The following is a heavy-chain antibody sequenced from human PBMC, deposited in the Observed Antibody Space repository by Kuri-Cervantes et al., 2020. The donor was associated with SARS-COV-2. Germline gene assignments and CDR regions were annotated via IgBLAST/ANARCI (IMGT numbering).Heavy chain of an antibody. CDR3: ARVVTNPLDYDSSGSTFDP. J-gene: IGHJ5*02. V-gene: IGHV4-61*02. CDR2: IYTSGST. D-gene: IGHD3-22*01. CDR1: GGSISSGSYY. Sequence: SETLSLTCTVSGGSISSGSYYWSWIRQPAGKGLEWIGRIYTSGSTNYNPSLKSRVTISVDTSKNQFSLKLSSVTAADTAVYYCARVVTNPLDYDSSGSTFDPWGQGTLVTVSS.